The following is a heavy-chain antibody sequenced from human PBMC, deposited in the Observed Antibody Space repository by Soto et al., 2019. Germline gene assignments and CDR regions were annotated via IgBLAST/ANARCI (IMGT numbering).Heavy chain of an antibody. CDR2: ISSNGGST. J-gene: IGHJ4*02. D-gene: IGHD3-10*01. CDR3: ARVALLWFGELEYYFDY. CDR1: GFTFSSYA. V-gene: IGHV3-64*01. Sequence: GGSLRLSCAASGFTFSSYAMHWVRQAPGKGLEYVSAISSNGGSTYYANSVKGRFTISRDNSKNTLYLQMGSLRAEDMAVYYCARVALLWFGELEYYFDYWGQGTLVTVSS.